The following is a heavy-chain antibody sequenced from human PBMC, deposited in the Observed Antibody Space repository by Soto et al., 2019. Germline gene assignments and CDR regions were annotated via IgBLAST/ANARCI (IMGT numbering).Heavy chain of an antibody. CDR2: IYYSGST. Sequence: SETLSLTCTVSRGSISSYYWSWIRQPPGKGLGWIGYIYYSGSTYYNPSLKSRVTISVDTSKNQFSLKLSSVTAADTAVYYCARDLVRDYYDSSGYFFPDAFDIWGQGTMVTVSS. CDR3: ARDLVRDYYDSSGYFFPDAFDI. J-gene: IGHJ3*02. CDR1: RGSISSYY. V-gene: IGHV4-59*12. D-gene: IGHD3-22*01.